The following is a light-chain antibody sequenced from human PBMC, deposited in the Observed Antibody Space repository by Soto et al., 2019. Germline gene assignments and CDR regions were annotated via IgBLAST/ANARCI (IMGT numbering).Light chain of an antibody. J-gene: IGLJ1*01. CDR1: SSNFGTTFD. CDR3: QSSDSSLSRV. V-gene: IGLV1-40*01. CDR2: GNT. Sequence: QSVLTQPPSVSGAPGQRVTISCTGSSSNFGTTFDVQWYQQLPGTAPKLLIYGNTNRPSGVPDRFSASKSGTSASLAITGLQADDEADYYCQSSDSSLSRVFGTGTKLT.